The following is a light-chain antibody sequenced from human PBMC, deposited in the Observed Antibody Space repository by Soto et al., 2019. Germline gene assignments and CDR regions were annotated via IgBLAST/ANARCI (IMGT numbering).Light chain of an antibody. Sequence: VRAQSRATLSVSPGERSTPSCRASQSVSSNVAWYQQKPGQAPRLLIYDASNRATGIPARFSGSGSGTDFTLTISSLEPGDFAVYYCQQRSNWPWTFGQGTKVDI. CDR1: QSVSSN. V-gene: IGKV3-11*01. CDR3: QQRSNWPWT. J-gene: IGKJ1*01. CDR2: DAS.